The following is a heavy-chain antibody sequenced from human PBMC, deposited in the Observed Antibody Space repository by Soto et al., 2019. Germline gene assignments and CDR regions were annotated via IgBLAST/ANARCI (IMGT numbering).Heavy chain of an antibody. CDR3: ARHGEHSSSWYFDY. CDR1: GGSISSYY. D-gene: IGHD6-13*01. CDR2: IYYSGST. J-gene: IGHJ4*02. V-gene: IGHV4-59*08. Sequence: QVQLQESGPGLVKPSETLSLTCTVSGGSISSYYWSWIRQSPGKGLEWIGYIYYSGSTNYNPSLQRRVTLSVDTSKNQFSLKLSSVTAADAAVYYCARHGEHSSSWYFDYWGQGTLVTVSS.